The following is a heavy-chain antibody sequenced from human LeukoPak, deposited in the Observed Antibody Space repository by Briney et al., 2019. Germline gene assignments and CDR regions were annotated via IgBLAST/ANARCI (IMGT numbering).Heavy chain of an antibody. Sequence: GGSLRLSCVGSGFDFNYYDINWVRQAPGKGLEWVSAISSRSSYIYFAYSAKGRFTISREKANGLVFLHMTSLRPEDTAVYYCARRGGMSSGRSFDHWGQGTLVTVSS. CDR3: ARRGGMSSGRSFDH. V-gene: IGHV3-21*01. CDR1: GFDFNYYD. J-gene: IGHJ4*02. CDR2: ISSRSSYI. D-gene: IGHD3-16*01.